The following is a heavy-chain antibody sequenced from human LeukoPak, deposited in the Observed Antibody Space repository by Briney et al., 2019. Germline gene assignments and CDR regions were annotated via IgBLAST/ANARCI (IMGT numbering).Heavy chain of an antibody. CDR1: GGAISSYY. CDR3: ARDVPDYDFWSGYYNRYFDY. V-gene: IGHV4-59*01. J-gene: IGHJ4*02. Sequence: SETLSLTCTVSGGAISSYYWSWIRQPPGKGVEWIGYIYYIGSTNYNPSLKSRVTISVDTSKNQFSLKLSSVTAADTAVYYCARDVPDYDFWSGYYNRYFDYWGQGTLVTVSS. CDR2: IYYIGST. D-gene: IGHD3-3*01.